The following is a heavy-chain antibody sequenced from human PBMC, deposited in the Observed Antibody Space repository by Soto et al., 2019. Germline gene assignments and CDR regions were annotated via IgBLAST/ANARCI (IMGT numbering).Heavy chain of an antibody. CDR1: GDSISRGGYS. Sequence: LSLTCAVSGDSISRGGYSWTWIRQPPGKALEWIGNIYDSGSTSYNPSLKSRVTMSVDTSKNQFSLRLTSVTAADTAVYFCARGSSSYYDYGMDVWGQGTTVTVSS. CDR2: IYDSGST. CDR3: ARGSSSYYDYGMDV. V-gene: IGHV4-30-2*01. J-gene: IGHJ6*02. D-gene: IGHD6-6*01.